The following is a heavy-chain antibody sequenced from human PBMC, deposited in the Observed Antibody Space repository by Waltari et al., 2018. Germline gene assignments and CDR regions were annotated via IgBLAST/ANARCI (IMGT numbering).Heavy chain of an antibody. Sequence: QLQLQESGPGLVKPSETLSLTCTVSGGSISRSSFYWGWFRQHPGKGRGWLGPIYYSGSTYYDPSLKSRVTISVDTSKNQFSLKLSSVTAADTAVYYCAREAFYDYVWGGYRYTDYWGQGTLVTVSS. V-gene: IGHV4-39*02. CDR3: AREAFYDYVWGGYRYTDY. J-gene: IGHJ4*02. CDR2: IYYSGST. CDR1: GGSISRSSFY. D-gene: IGHD3-16*02.